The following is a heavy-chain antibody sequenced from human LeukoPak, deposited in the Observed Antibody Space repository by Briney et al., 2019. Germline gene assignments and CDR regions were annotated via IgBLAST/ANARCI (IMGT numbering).Heavy chain of an antibody. Sequence: GESLKISCQGSGYRFTSHWISWVRQMPGKGREWMGRIDPGDSYTNYDPSFQGHVTISVDKSISTAYLQWTSLKASDTAMYYCARQGYGGNWFDPWGQGTLVTVSS. CDR1: GYRFTSHW. CDR3: ARQGYGGNWFDP. CDR2: IDPGDSYT. J-gene: IGHJ5*02. D-gene: IGHD5-18*01. V-gene: IGHV5-10-1*01.